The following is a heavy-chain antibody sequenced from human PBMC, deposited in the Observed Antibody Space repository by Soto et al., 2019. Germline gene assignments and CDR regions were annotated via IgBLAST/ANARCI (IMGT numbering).Heavy chain of an antibody. J-gene: IGHJ4*02. V-gene: IGHV1-69*01. CDR2: IIPIIGTA. D-gene: IGHD5-12*01. Sequence: QVQLVQSGAEVKKPGSSVKVSCKASGGTFNNYAISWVRQAPGQGLEWMGGIIPIIGTADYAHKFQGSLAISADDATGTTFLELSSLRSEDTALYYCARGGVDVVATSAFDYWGQGTLVTVSS. CDR3: ARGGVDVVATSAFDY. CDR1: GGTFNNYA.